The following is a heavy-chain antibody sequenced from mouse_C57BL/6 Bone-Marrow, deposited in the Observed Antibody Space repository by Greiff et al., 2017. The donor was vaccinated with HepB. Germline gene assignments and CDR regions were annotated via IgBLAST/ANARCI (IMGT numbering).Heavy chain of an antibody. V-gene: IGHV5-4*01. CDR3: ARVGNGYYWFAY. D-gene: IGHD2-3*01. CDR1: GFTFSSYA. CDR2: ISDGGSYT. Sequence: EVQLQESGGGLVKPGGSLKLSCAASGFTFSSYAMSWVRQTPEKRLEWVATISDGGSYTYYPDNVKGRFTISRDNAKNNLYLQMSHLKSEDTAMYYCARVGNGYYWFAYWGQGTLVTVSA. J-gene: IGHJ3*01.